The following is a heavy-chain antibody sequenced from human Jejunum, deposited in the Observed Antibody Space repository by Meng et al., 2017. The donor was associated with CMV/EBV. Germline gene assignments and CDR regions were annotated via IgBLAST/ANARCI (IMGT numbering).Heavy chain of an antibody. CDR2: IYPSDSDT. CDR1: GYSFSNDW. D-gene: IGHD5-18*01. Sequence: GYSFSNDWIAWVRQMPGRGLEWMGIIYPSDSDTRYSPSFQGQVTISVDKSTTTAYLQWTSLKAPDTAMYYCAKTAPHRGLRSPFDYWGQGTLVTVSS. J-gene: IGHJ4*02. CDR3: AKTAPHRGLRSPFDY. V-gene: IGHV5-51*01.